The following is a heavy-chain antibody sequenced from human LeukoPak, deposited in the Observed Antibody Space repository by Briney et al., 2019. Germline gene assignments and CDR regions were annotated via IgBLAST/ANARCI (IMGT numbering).Heavy chain of an antibody. V-gene: IGHV6-1*01. CDR2: TYYRSKWYY. J-gene: IGHJ3*01. CDR1: GDTVSSNSAA. Sequence: SQILSLTCDISGDTVSSNSAAWNWIRQSPSRGLEWLGRTYYRSKWYYDYAVSVKSRITISPDTSKNQFSLQLNSVTADDTAVYYCARGSALDFWGQGTMVTVSS. CDR3: ARGSALDF.